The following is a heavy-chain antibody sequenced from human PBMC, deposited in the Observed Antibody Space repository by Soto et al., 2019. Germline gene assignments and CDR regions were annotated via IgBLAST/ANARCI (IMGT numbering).Heavy chain of an antibody. D-gene: IGHD3-16*02. CDR1: GYTFTSYA. Sequence: ASVKVSCKASGYTFTSYAIHWVRQAPGQRLEWMGWINAGNGNTKYSQKFQGRVTITRDTSASTAYMELSSLRSEDTAVYYCARDQFTITFGGVIVNHDAFDIWGQGTMVTVSS. CDR3: ARDQFTITFGGVIVNHDAFDI. CDR2: INAGNGNT. J-gene: IGHJ3*02. V-gene: IGHV1-3*01.